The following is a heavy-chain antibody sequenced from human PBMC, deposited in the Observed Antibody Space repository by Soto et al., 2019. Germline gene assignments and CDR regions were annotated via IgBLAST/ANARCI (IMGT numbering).Heavy chain of an antibody. CDR3: ARGRLGDYVDY. CDR1: GYTFTRYD. D-gene: IGHD4-17*01. Sequence: GAPVKGSCKASGYTFTRYDINWGRQATGQGLEWMGWMNPNRGNTGYAQKFQGRVTMTRNTSISTAYMELSSLRSEDTAVYYCARGRLGDYVDYWGQGTLVTVSS. J-gene: IGHJ4*02. CDR2: MNPNRGNT. V-gene: IGHV1-8*01.